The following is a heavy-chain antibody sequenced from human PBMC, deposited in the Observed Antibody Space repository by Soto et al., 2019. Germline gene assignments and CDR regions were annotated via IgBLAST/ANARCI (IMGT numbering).Heavy chain of an antibody. CDR3: VRGDYWFDL. J-gene: IGHJ5*02. D-gene: IGHD2-21*02. V-gene: IGHV1-18*01. CDR1: GYTLSNFG. CDR2: ISPFNANT. Sequence: QIQLVQSGGEVKQPGASLKVSCKASGYTLSNFGISWVRQAPGQKFEWMGWISPFNANTVYAQNFQGRVSMTTESSTITAYLDLRSLKSDDTAVYYCVRGDYWFDLGGQGTLVTVSS.